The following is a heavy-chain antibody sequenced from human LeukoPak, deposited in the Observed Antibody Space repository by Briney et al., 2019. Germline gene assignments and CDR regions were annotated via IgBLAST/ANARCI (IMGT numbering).Heavy chain of an antibody. CDR2: MNPNSGNT. CDR1: GYTFTSYG. CDR3: ARGVTIFGVVMSYYYYGMDV. V-gene: IGHV1-8*02. D-gene: IGHD3-3*01. J-gene: IGHJ6*02. Sequence: ASVKVSCKASGYTFTSYGISWVRQATGQGLEWMGWMNPNSGNTGYAQKFQGRVTMTRNTSISTAYMELSSLRSEDTAVYYCARGVTIFGVVMSYYYYGMDVWGQGTTVTVSS.